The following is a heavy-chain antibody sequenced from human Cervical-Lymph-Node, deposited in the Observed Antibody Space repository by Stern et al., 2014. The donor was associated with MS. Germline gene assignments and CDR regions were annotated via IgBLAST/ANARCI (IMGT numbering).Heavy chain of an antibody. J-gene: IGHJ5*02. CDR2: IIPFVGTGTV. CDR1: GG. D-gene: IGHD3-10*01. V-gene: IGHV1-69*14. Sequence: QVQLVQSGADVKKPGSSVRVSCKASGGISWLRQAPGQGLEWMGGIIPFVGTGTVNYAQNFQGRLTIIADTSTNTTYMELSRLRFDDTAVYYCARGAGDNWFDPWGQGTLVSVSS. CDR3: ARGAGDNWFDP.